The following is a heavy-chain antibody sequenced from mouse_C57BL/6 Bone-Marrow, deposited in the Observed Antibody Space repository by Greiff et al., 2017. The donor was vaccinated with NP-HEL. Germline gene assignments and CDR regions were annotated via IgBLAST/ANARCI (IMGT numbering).Heavy chain of an antibody. V-gene: IGHV1-82*01. CDR3: ASVYHGFAD. J-gene: IGHJ3*01. Sequence: VQLQQSGPELVKPGASVKISCKASGYAFSSSWMNWVKQRPGKGLEWIGRIYPGDGDTNYNGKFKGKATLTADKSSSTAYMQLSSLTSEDSAVYFCASVYHGFADWGQGTLVTVSA. CDR1: GYAFSSSW. CDR2: IYPGDGDT. D-gene: IGHD2-1*01.